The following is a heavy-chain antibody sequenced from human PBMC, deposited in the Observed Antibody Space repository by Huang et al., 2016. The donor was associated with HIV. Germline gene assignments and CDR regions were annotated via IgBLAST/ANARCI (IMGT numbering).Heavy chain of an antibody. V-gene: IGHV1-69*13. CDR3: ARQPYCGGDCAHYYYFYMDV. Sequence: QVQLVQSGAEVKRPGASVKVSCRASGGTFSTNAVSWVRQPLGQGLEGMGGIIPRFGTTNYAQRFQGKVTITADESSSTVYMELSSMRSDDTAVYYCARQPYCGGDCAHYYYFYMDVWGKGTTVTVSS. CDR1: GGTFSTNA. D-gene: IGHD2-21*02. J-gene: IGHJ6*03. CDR2: IIPRFGTT.